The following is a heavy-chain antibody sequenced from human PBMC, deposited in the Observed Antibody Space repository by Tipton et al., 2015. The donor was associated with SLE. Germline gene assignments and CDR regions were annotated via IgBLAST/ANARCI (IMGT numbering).Heavy chain of an antibody. Sequence: TLSLTCTVSGYSISTGYYWGWIRQPPGKGLEWSGNMYQTGTTDYNPSLKSRVTISIDTSKNQFSLKLSSVTAADTALYYCVSSSYPLGSFDVWGQGTMVTVS. J-gene: IGHJ3*01. V-gene: IGHV4-38-2*02. CDR3: VSSSYPLGSFDV. CDR1: GYSISTGYY. CDR2: MYQTGTT. D-gene: IGHD3-16*02.